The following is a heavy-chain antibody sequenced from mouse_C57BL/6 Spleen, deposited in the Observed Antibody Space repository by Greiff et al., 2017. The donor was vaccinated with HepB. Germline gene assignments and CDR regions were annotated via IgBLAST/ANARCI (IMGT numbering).Heavy chain of an antibody. CDR2: INPNNGGT. V-gene: IGHV1-26*01. CDR3: ARGGMGLLRAWFAY. D-gene: IGHD1-1*01. J-gene: IGHJ3*01. Sequence: EVQLQQSGPELVKPGASVKISCKASGYTFTDYYMNWVKQSHGKSLEWIGDINPNNGGTSYNQKYKGKATLTVDKSSSTAYMELRSLTSEDSAVYYGARGGMGLLRAWFAYWGQGTLVTVSA. CDR1: GYTFTDYY.